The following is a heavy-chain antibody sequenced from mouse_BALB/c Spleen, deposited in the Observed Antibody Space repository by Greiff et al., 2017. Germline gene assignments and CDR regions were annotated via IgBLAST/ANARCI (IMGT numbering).Heavy chain of an antibody. J-gene: IGHJ3*01. D-gene: IGHD2-1*01. V-gene: IGHV5-4*02. Sequence: EVKLVESGGGLVKPGGSLKLSCAASGFTFSDYYMYWVRQTPEKRLEWVATISDGGSYTYYPDSVKGRFTISRDNAKNNLYLQMSSLKSEDTAMYYCTYGNYRFAYWGQGTLVTVSA. CDR3: TYGNYRFAY. CDR1: GFTFSDYY. CDR2: ISDGGSYT.